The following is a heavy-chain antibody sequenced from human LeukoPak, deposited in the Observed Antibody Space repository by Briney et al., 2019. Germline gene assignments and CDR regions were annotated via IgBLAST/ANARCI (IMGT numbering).Heavy chain of an antibody. CDR3: AREYYDSSGYTFDY. D-gene: IGHD3-22*01. CDR1: GGTFTSYG. V-gene: IGHV1-18*01. CDR2: ISAYNGNT. Sequence: GASVKVSCKASGGTFTSYGISWVRQAPGQGLEWMGWISAYNGNTNYAQKLQGRVTMTTDTSTSTAYMELRSLRSDDTAVYYCAREYYDSSGYTFDYWGQGTLVTVSS. J-gene: IGHJ4*02.